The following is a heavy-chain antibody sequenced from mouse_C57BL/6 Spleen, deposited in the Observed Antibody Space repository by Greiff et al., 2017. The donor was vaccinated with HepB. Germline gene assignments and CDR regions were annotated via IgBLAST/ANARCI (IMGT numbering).Heavy chain of an antibody. CDR3: ARFITTVVEDY. J-gene: IGHJ2*01. CDR1: GYAFSSSW. D-gene: IGHD1-1*01. Sequence: VKLQESGPELVKPGASVKISCKASGYAFSSSWMNWVKQRPGKGLEWIGRIYPGDGDTNYNGKFKGKATLTADKSSSTAYMQLSSLTSEDSAVYFCARFITTVVEDYWGQGTTLTVSS. CDR2: IYPGDGDT. V-gene: IGHV1-82*01.